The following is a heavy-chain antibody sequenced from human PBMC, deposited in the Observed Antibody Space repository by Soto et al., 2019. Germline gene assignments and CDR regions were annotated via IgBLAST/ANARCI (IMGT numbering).Heavy chain of an antibody. CDR1: GDSVSSNSAA. V-gene: IGHV6-1*01. D-gene: IGHD6-19*01. J-gene: IGHJ5*02. CDR3: ARGRYRSGWYGWFDP. Sequence: PSQTLSLTCAISGDSVSSNSAAWNWIRQSPSRGLEWLGRTFYRSKWINDYAVSVKSRITIKPDTSRNQLSLQLNSVTPEDTAVYYCARGRYRSGWYGWFDPWGQGTLVTVSS. CDR2: TFYRSKWIN.